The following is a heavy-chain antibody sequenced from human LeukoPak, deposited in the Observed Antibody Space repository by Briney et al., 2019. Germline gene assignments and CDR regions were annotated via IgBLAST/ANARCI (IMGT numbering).Heavy chain of an antibody. CDR3: ARAVSWSGYRTRYYYYYYMDV. D-gene: IGHD3-3*01. CDR2: IYYSGST. CDR1: GVSISSYY. V-gene: IGHV4-59*01. J-gene: IGHJ6*03. Sequence: TSSETLSLTCNVSGVSISSYYWSWIRQPPGKGLEWIGYIYYSGSTNYNPSLKSRVTISVDTSKNQFSLKLSSVTAADTAVYYCARAVSWSGYRTRYYYYYYMDVWGKGTTVTVSS.